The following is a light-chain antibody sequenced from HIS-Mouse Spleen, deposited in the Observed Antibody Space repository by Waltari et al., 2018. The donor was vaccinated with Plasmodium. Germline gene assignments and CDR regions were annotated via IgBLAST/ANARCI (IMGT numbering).Light chain of an antibody. CDR2: DNN. CDR1: SSNIGNNY. V-gene: IGLV1-51*01. J-gene: IGLJ2*01. Sequence: QSVLTQPPSVSAAPGQKVTISSSGSSSNIGNNYVSWYQQIPETAPKLLIYDNNKRPSGSPDRFSGSKSGTSATLGITGLQTGDEADYYCGTWDSSLSAGVVFGGGTKLTVL. CDR3: GTWDSSLSAGVV.